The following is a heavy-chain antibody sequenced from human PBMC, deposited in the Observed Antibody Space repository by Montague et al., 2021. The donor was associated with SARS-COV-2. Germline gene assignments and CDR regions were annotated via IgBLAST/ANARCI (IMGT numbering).Heavy chain of an antibody. CDR3: ARESSQFFGSGPLDY. CDR2: ISSSSVT. CDR1: GFTVSSTY. D-gene: IGHD3-10*01. V-gene: IGHV3-66*01. J-gene: IGHJ4*02. Sequence: SLRLSCAASGFTVSSTYMNWVRQVPGKGLEWVSSISSSSVTYSADSSKGRFTISRDNSKNTVYLQMNSLRAEDTAVYFCARESSQFFGSGPLDYWSQGSLVTVSS.